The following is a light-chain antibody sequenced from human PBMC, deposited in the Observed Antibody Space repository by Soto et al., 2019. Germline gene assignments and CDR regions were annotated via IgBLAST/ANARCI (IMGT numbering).Light chain of an antibody. V-gene: IGKV3-20*01. CDR1: QSVSSNF. CDR3: HQYDSSPRT. J-gene: IGKJ1*01. CDR2: GAS. Sequence: ENVLTQSPGPLSLSPGERATLSCRASQSVSSNFFAWYQQKPGQAPRLLIYGASNRATGIPDRFSGSGSGTDVTLTISRLAPEDLAVYYCHQYDSSPRTFGQGTKVEIK.